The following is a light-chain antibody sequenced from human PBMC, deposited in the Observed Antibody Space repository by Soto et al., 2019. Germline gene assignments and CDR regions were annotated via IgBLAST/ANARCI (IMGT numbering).Light chain of an antibody. CDR2: DAS. CDR1: QSVNTY. J-gene: IGKJ4*01. V-gene: IGKV3-11*01. CDR3: QQGSNWPPLT. Sequence: EIVLTQSPPTLSLSPGERATLSCRASQSVNTYLAWYQQKPGQAPRLLIYDASSRATGIPARFSGSGSGTDFTLTISSLEPEDFAVYYCQQGSNWPPLTFGGGTKVEIK.